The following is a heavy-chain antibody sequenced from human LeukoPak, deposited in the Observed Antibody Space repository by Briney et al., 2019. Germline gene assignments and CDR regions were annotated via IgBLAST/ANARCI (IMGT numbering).Heavy chain of an antibody. CDR3: AREGYSSSWYGGFDY. CDR2: INPNSGGT. D-gene: IGHD6-13*01. V-gene: IGHV1-2*02. CDR1: GYTFTGYY. J-gene: IGHJ4*02. Sequence: ASVKVSCKASGYTFTGYYMHWVRQAPGQGLEWMGWINPNSGGTNYAQKLQGRVTMTRDTSISTAYMELSRLRSDDTAVYYCAREGYSSSWYGGFDYWGQGTLVTVSS.